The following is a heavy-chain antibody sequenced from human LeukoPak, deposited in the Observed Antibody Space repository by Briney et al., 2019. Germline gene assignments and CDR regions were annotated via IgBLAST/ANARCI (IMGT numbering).Heavy chain of an antibody. J-gene: IGHJ6*03. V-gene: IGHV1-18*01. CDR2: ISAYNGNT. D-gene: IGHD3-22*01. CDR3: ARLYDSSGYYADYYYYMDV. Sequence: ASVTVSCKASGGTFSSYAISWVRQAPGQGLEWMGWISAYNGNTNYAQKLQGRVTMTTDTSTSTAYMELRSLRSDDTAVYYCARLYDSSGYYADYYYYMDVWGKGTTVTVSS. CDR1: GGTFSSYA.